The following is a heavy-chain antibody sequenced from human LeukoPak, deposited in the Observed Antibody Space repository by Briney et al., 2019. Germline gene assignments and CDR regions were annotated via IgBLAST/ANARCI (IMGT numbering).Heavy chain of an antibody. Sequence: ASVKVSCKGSGYTFTGYYMHWVRQAPGQGLEWMGWINPNSGGTNYAQKFQGRVTMTRDTSISTAYMELSRLRSDDTAVYYCARDYYGSGSYYNEGYNWFDPWGQGTQVTVSS. CDR3: ARDYYGSGSYYNEGYNWFDP. CDR2: INPNSGGT. D-gene: IGHD3-10*01. CDR1: GYTFTGYY. V-gene: IGHV1-2*02. J-gene: IGHJ5*02.